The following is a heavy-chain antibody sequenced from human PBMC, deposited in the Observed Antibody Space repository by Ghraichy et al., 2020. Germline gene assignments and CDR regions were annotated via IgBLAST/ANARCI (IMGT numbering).Heavy chain of an antibody. CDR2: IYYSGST. V-gene: IGHV4-39*01. CDR1: GGSISSSSYY. Sequence: SETLSLTCTVSGGSISSSSYYWGWIRQPPGKGLEWIGSIYYSGSTYYNPSLKSRVTISVDTSKNQFSLKLSSVTAADTAVYYCARHSGSYFAQTIYYWGQGTLVTVSS. D-gene: IGHD1-26*01. CDR3: ARHSGSYFAQTIYY. J-gene: IGHJ4*02.